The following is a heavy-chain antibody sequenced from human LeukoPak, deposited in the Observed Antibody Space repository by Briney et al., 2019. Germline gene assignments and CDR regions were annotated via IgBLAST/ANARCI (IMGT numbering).Heavy chain of an antibody. J-gene: IGHJ4*02. CDR3: AKKARIAAAEDY. CDR2: ISTYNGNT. V-gene: IGHV1-18*01. Sequence: ASVKVSCKASGFTFTTYGISWVRQAPGQGLEWMGWISTYNGNTNTDYAQKLQGRVTMTTDTSTSTAYMELRSLRSDDTAVYYCAKKARIAAAEDYWGQGTLVTVSS. CDR1: GFTFTTYG. D-gene: IGHD6-13*01.